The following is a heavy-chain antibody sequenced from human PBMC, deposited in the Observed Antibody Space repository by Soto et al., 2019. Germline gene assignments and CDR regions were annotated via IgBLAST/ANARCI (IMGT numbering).Heavy chain of an antibody. D-gene: IGHD2-8*02. Sequence: PGGSLRLSCAASGFTFSNYDMHWVRQAKGKGLEWLSGIGAAGDTFYPGSVSGRFTISRENAKNSLNLQINSLRAGDTAVYFCARGVLGPADYYYGFDVWGQRTTLTVSS. V-gene: IGHV3-13*01. CDR1: GFTFSNYD. CDR3: ARGVLGPADYYYGFDV. CDR2: IGAAGDT. J-gene: IGHJ6*02.